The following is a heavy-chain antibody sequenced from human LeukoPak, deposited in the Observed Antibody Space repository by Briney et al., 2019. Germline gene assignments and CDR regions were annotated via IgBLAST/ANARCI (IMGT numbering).Heavy chain of an antibody. V-gene: IGHV3-73*01. J-gene: IGHJ4*02. CDR2: IRSKANSYAT. CDR1: GFTFSGSA. CDR3: TSRPSWGKVVTDY. Sequence: QPGGSLRLSCAASGFTFSGSAMHWVRQASGKGLEWVGRIRSKANSYATAYAASAKGRFTISRDDSKNTAYLQMNSLKTEDTAVYYCTSRPSWGKVVTDYWGQGTLVTVSS. D-gene: IGHD3-22*01.